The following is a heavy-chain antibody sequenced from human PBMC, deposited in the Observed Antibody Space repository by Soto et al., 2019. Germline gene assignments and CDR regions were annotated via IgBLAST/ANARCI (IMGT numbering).Heavy chain of an antibody. J-gene: IGHJ4*02. CDR3: PREGPPSLN. Sequence: ANASCKASGDAFASYGISWVRQAPGQGLEWMGWIRAYNGNTNYPQKLRGRVTMTTDTSTSTVYLELRSLSSDDTAVYYCPREGPPSLNWVQGTLVTVSS. CDR2: IRAYNGNT. CDR1: GDAFASYG. V-gene: IGHV1-18*01. D-gene: IGHD2-2*01.